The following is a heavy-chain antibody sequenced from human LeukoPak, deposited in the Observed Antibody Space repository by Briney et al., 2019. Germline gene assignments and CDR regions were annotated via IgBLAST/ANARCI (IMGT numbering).Heavy chain of an antibody. D-gene: IGHD4-17*01. Sequence: QPGGSLRLSCAASGFTFSSYGMHWVRQAPGKGLEWVAFIRYDGSNKYYADSVKGRFTISRDNSKNTLSLQMNSLRAEDTAVYYCAKESTVTPGNVNWFDTWGQGTLVTVSS. V-gene: IGHV3-30*02. CDR1: GFTFSSYG. J-gene: IGHJ5*02. CDR2: IRYDGSNK. CDR3: AKESTVTPGNVNWFDT.